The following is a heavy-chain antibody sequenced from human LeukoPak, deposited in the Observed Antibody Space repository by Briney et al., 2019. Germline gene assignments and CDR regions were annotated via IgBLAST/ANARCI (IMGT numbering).Heavy chain of an antibody. D-gene: IGHD2-21*01. CDR2: IIPIFGTA. Sequence: SVKVSCKASGGTFSSYAISWVRQAPGQGLEWMGGIIPIFGTANYAQKFQGRVTITADESTSTAYMELSSLRSEDTAVYYCAREYSSSVPRSWFDPWGQGTLVTVSS. CDR1: GGTFSSYA. J-gene: IGHJ5*02. V-gene: IGHV1-69*13. CDR3: AREYSSSVPRSWFDP.